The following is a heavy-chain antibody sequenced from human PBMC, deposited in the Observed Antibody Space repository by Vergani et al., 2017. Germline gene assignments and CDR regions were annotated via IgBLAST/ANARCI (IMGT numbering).Heavy chain of an antibody. CDR1: GFTFSSYA. J-gene: IGHJ6*02. Sequence: EVQLLESGGGLVQPGGSLRLSCAASGFTFSSYAMSWVRQAPGKGLEWVSAISGSGGSTYYADSVKGRFTISRDNSKNTLYLQMNSLRAEDTAVYYCARVGGYCSGGSCYSAGIYYYYGMDVWGQGTTVTVSS. CDR2: ISGSGGST. CDR3: ARVGGYCSGGSCYSAGIYYYYGMDV. V-gene: IGHV3-23*01. D-gene: IGHD2-15*01.